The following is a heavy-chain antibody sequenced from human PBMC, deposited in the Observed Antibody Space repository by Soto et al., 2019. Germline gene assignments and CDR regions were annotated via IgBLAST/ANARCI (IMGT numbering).Heavy chain of an antibody. CDR1: GGTFSSYA. CDR2: IIPMSGAT. D-gene: IGHD1-20*01. J-gene: IGHJ4*02. CDR3: ARGGPDNDY. Sequence: QVQLVQSGAEVKKPGSSVKVSCKASGGTFSSYALSWVRQAPGQGLEWMGGIIPMSGATNYAQKFQGRVTFTADESTNTAYLELTSLRSEDTAMYYCARGGPDNDYWGQGTPVTSSS. V-gene: IGHV1-69*12.